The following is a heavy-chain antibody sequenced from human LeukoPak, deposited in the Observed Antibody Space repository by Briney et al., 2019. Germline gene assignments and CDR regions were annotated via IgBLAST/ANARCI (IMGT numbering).Heavy chain of an antibody. D-gene: IGHD2-15*01. V-gene: IGHV5-51*03. J-gene: IGHJ6*03. CDR1: GYSFTSYW. CDR3: GRRLREGRGYYYHMGV. Sequence: GESLKISCKGSGYSFTSYWIGWVRQMPGKGLEWMGIIYPGDSDTRYSPSFQGQVTISADKSISTAYLQWSSLKASDTAMYYCGRRLREGRGYYYHMGVWGKGTTVTVSS. CDR2: IYPGDSDT.